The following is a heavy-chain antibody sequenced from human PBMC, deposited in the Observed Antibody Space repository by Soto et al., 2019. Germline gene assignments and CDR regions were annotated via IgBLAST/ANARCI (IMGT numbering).Heavy chain of an antibody. J-gene: IGHJ4*02. Sequence: QVQVVESGGGVVQPGRSLRLSCAASGFTFSSFGMHWVRQAPGKGLEWVAVIWHDGKNKYYADSAKGRFTISRDNSKNTLYLQMNSLRAEDTAVYYCARDPWNDEAMDYWGQGTLVTVSS. CDR2: IWHDGKNK. D-gene: IGHD1-1*01. V-gene: IGHV3-33*01. CDR3: ARDPWNDEAMDY. CDR1: GFTFSSFG.